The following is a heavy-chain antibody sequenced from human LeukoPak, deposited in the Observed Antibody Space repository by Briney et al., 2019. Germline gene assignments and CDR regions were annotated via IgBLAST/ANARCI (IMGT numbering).Heavy chain of an antibody. J-gene: IGHJ4*02. Sequence: GGSLRLSCAASGFTVSSNYMNWVRQAPGKGLEWVSGIYSGGSTYYADSVKGRFTFSRDNSKNTVYLQMNSLRAEDTAVHYCARDNEDWGQGTLVTVSS. V-gene: IGHV3-66*01. CDR2: IYSGGST. CDR3: ARDNED. CDR1: GFTVSSNY. D-gene: IGHD2-8*01.